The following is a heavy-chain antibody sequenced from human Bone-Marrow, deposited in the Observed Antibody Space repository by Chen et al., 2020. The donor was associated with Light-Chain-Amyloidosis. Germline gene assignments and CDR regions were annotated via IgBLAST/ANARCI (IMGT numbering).Heavy chain of an antibody. J-gene: IGHJ4*02. Sequence: EVQLEQSGPEVKKPGESLKISCKGSGYTFPNYWIGWVRLMPGKGLEWMGVIYPDDSDARYSPSFEGQVTNSADKSITTAYLQWRSLKASDTAMYYCARRRDGYNFDYWGQGTLVTVSS. V-gene: IGHV5-51*01. CDR2: IYPDDSDA. CDR1: GYTFPNYW. D-gene: IGHD5-12*01. CDR3: ARRRDGYNFDY.